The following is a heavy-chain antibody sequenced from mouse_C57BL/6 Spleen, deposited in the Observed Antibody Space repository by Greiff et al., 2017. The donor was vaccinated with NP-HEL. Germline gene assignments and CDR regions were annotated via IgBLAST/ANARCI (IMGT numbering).Heavy chain of an antibody. CDR3: ATYYSNYGGWYFDV. V-gene: IGHV1-4*01. D-gene: IGHD2-5*01. J-gene: IGHJ1*03. CDR2: INPSSGYT. Sequence: VQLQQSGAELARPGASVKMSCKASGYTFTSYTMHWVNQRPGQGLEWIGYINPSSGYTKYNQKFKDKATLTADKSSSTAYMQLSSLTSEDSAVYYCATYYSNYGGWYFDVWGTGTTVTVSS. CDR1: GYTFTSYT.